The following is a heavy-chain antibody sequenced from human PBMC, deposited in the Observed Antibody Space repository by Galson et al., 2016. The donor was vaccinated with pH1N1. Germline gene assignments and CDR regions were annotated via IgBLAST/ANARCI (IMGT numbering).Heavy chain of an antibody. CDR1: GFTFSSYW. V-gene: IGHV3-7*01. Sequence: SLRLSCAASGFTFSSYWMSWVRQAPGKGLEWVANTNQDGSVTYYVDSGKGRFTISRDNAKNSLYLQMNSLRAEDTAVYYCARAVGNFDSHWGQGTLVTVSS. J-gene: IGHJ4*02. D-gene: IGHD3-9*01. CDR3: ARAVGNFDSH. CDR2: TNQDGSVT.